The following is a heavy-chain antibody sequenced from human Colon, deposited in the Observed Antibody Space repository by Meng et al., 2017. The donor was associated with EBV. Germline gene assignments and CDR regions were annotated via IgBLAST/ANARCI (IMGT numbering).Heavy chain of an antibody. Sequence: RLPGLAPELVGPSCTVSLSCIVSGDSVRAPNHCVGWVGQASGKGLEWVGSINYNRTTNSNPSLTSRVTMSLDTPKNQFSLKLSSVTAADTAVYYCVRVRGDFDYWGQGTLVTVSS. V-gene: IGHV4-39*07. CDR3: VRVRGDFDY. D-gene: IGHD3-16*01. CDR1: GDSVRAPNHC. CDR2: INYNRTT. J-gene: IGHJ4*02.